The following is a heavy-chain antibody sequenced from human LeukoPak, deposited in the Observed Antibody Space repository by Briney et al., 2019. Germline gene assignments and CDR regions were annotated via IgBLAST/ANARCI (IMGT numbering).Heavy chain of an antibody. CDR1: GNSFLNYW. J-gene: IGHJ3*02. V-gene: IGHV5-51*01. CDR3: ARQGGAVVDAFDI. D-gene: IGHD6-19*01. CDR2: TFPDGSDA. Sequence: GESLKISCKGYGNSFLNYWLGWVRQTPGKGLEWMGVTFPDGSDARYNRAFQGQVTISVDKSVTTTFLQWSSLKASDSGIYFCARQGGAVVDAFDIWGPGTSVTVSS.